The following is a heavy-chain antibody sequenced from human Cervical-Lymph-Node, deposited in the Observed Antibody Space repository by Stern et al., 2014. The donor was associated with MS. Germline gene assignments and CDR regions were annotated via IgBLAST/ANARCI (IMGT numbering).Heavy chain of an antibody. CDR3: AHTLITLEQGVPFDH. D-gene: IGHD1/OR15-1a*01. V-gene: IGHV2-5*02. CDR1: GFSLNSLGVG. Sequence: QVTLKESGPTLVKPTQTLTLTCTFSGFSLNSLGVGVGWIRQPPGKALEWLALIYWDNDKRYNPSVKRSLTITKDTTKNQVVLSMTNMDPEDTATYYCAHTLITLEQGVPFDHWGQGTLVTVSS. J-gene: IGHJ4*02. CDR2: IYWDNDK.